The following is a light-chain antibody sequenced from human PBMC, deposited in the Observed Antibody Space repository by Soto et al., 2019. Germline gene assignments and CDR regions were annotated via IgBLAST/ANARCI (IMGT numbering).Light chain of an antibody. Sequence: EIVMTQSPATLSGSPGERATLSCRTSQSVSVNLAWYQQKPGQAPRLLIYGASITATGIPARFSGSGSGREFSLAISSLQSEDFGVYYCHQYNNWPSSFGPGTKVQIK. V-gene: IGKV3-15*01. CDR3: HQYNNWPSS. CDR1: QSVSVN. J-gene: IGKJ3*01. CDR2: GAS.